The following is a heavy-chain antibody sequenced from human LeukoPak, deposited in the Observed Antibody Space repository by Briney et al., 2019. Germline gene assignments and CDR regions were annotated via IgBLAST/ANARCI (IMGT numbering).Heavy chain of an antibody. CDR3: ARRTSLEY. V-gene: IGHV3-7*01. D-gene: IGHD1-14*01. J-gene: IGHJ4*02. CDR2: IKEDGSDR. CDR1: AFTFSNHW. Sequence: QPGGSPRLSCAASAFTFSNHWMSWVRQAPGKGLEWVASIKEDGSDRNYVDSVKGRFTISRDNAKNLLFLQMNSLRVEDTAMYYCARRTSLEYWGQGTLVTVSS.